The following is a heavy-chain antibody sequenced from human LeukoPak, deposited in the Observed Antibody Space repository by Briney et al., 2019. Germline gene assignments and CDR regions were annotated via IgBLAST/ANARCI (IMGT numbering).Heavy chain of an antibody. Sequence: SETLSLTCTVSGGSISDYYWSWIRQPAGKGLEWIGRIYTSGSTNYNPSLKSRVTISVDTSKNQFSLKLSSVTAADTAVYYCAREVEQWLDPVVVDYWGQGTLVTVSS. CDR2: IYTSGST. CDR1: GGSISDYY. V-gene: IGHV4-4*07. CDR3: AREVEQWLDPVVVDY. D-gene: IGHD6-19*01. J-gene: IGHJ4*02.